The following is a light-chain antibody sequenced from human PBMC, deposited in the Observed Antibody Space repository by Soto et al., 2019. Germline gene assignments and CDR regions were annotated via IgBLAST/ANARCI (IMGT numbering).Light chain of an antibody. CDR3: QHYNSYSEA. CDR1: HSISGW. J-gene: IGKJ1*01. V-gene: IGKV1-5*03. CDR2: KAS. Sequence: IQMAQAPSSLSASVGDRVTITCLASHSISGWLAWYQQKQGKAPKLLIYKASTLKSGVPSRFSGSGSGTEFTLTISSLQHDDFATYYCQHYNSYSEAFGQGTKVDIK.